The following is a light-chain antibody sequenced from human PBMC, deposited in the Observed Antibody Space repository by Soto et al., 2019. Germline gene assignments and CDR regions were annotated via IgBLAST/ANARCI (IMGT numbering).Light chain of an antibody. CDR1: QTISSW. CDR3: QHYNSYSEA. CDR2: KAS. Sequence: DIKMTQSPSTVSGSVRDRVTITCRASQTISSWLAWYQQKPGKAPKLLIYKASTLKSGVPSRFSGSGSGTEFTLTISSLQPDDFATYYCQHYNSYSEAFGQGAKVDI. V-gene: IGKV1-5*03. J-gene: IGKJ1*01.